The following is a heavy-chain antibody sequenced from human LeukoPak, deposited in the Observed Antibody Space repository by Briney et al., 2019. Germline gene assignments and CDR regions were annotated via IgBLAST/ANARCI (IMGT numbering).Heavy chain of an antibody. CDR1: GFTVSSNY. CDR3: ARTYDPVAPIAFDI. V-gene: IGHV3-7*01. Sequence: SGGSLRLSCAASGFTVSSNYMSWVRQALGKGLEWVANIKQDGGEKYYVDSVKGRFTISRDNAKNSLYLQMNSLRAEDTAVYYCARTYDPVAPIAFDIWGQGTMVTVSS. D-gene: IGHD6-19*01. CDR2: IKQDGGEK. J-gene: IGHJ3*02.